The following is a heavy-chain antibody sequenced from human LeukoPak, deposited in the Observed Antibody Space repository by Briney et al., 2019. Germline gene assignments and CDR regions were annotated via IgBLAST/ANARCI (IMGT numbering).Heavy chain of an antibody. J-gene: IGHJ3*02. Sequence: GASVKVSCKASGYTFTSYGISWVRQAPGQGLEWMGGIIPLFGTTNYAQEFQDRVTITADKSTSTAYMELSSLRSQDTAMYYCARWAGFGPYDAFDIWGQGTMVTVSS. CDR3: ARWAGFGPYDAFDI. V-gene: IGHV1-69*06. CDR2: IIPLFGTT. CDR1: GYTFTSYG. D-gene: IGHD3-10*01.